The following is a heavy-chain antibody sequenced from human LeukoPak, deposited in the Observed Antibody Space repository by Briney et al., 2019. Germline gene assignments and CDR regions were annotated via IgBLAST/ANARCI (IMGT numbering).Heavy chain of an antibody. CDR1: GGTFSSYA. CDR2: IIPIFGTA. J-gene: IGHJ6*03. CDR3: ASPKDPYYYYYYMDV. V-gene: IGHV1-69*06. Sequence: ASVKVSCKASGGTFSSYAISWVRQAPGQGLEWMGGIIPIFGTANYAQKFQGRVTITADKSTSTAYMGLSSLRSEDTAVYYCASPKDPYYYYYYMDVWGKGTTVTVSS.